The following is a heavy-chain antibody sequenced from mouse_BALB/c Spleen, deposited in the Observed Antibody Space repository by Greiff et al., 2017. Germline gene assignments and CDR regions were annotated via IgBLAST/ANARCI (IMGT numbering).Heavy chain of an antibody. CDR1: GYAFSSYW. CDR3: ARSKYGNAMDY. Sequence: QVQLKQSGAELVRPGSSVKISCKASGYAFSSYWMNWVKQRPGQGLEWIGQIYPGDGDTNYNGKFKGKATLTADKSSSTAYMQLSSLTSEDSAVYFCARSKYGNAMDYWGQGTSVTVSS. CDR2: IYPGDGDT. V-gene: IGHV1-80*01. D-gene: IGHD2-10*02. J-gene: IGHJ4*01.